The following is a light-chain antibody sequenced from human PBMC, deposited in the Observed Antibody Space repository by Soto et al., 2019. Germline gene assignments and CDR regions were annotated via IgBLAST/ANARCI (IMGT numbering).Light chain of an antibody. CDR1: QSLSGN. CDR2: RAS. V-gene: IGKV3-15*01. Sequence: EILMTQSPATLAGSPGETFTLSCRASQSLSGNLAWYQQKPGQAPRLLIFRASTRATGVPARFSGRGSGTEFTLTISGLQSEDFAVYYCQQYHNWPITFGQGTRLEIK. J-gene: IGKJ5*01. CDR3: QQYHNWPIT.